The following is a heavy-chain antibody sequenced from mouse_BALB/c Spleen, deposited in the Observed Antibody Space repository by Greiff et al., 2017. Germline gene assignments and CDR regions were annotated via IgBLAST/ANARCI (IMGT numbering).Heavy chain of an antibody. CDR3: ATGTVTYYFDY. D-gene: IGHD2-13*01. J-gene: IGHJ2*01. V-gene: IGHV1-54*01. Sequence: QVQLQQSGAELVRPGTSVKVSCKASGYTFTNYLMEWVKQRPGQGLEWIGVINTGSGGTNYNEKFKGKATLTADKSSSTSYMQLSSLTSDDSAVYFCATGTVTYYFDYWGQGTTLTVSS. CDR2: INTGSGGT. CDR1: GYTFTNYL.